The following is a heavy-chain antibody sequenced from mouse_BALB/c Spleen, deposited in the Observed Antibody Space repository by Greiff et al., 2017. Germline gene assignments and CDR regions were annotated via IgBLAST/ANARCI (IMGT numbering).Heavy chain of an antibody. CDR2: ISSGGSYT. Sequence: EVHLVESGGGLVKPGGSLKLSCAASGFTFSSYAMSWVRQSPEKRLEWVAEISSGGSYTYYPDTVTGRFTISRDNAKNTLYLEMSSLRSEDTAMYYCARDDGYPPWFAYWGKGTLVTVSA. CDR3: ARDDGYPPWFAY. D-gene: IGHD2-3*01. V-gene: IGHV5-9-4*01. CDR1: GFTFSSYA. J-gene: IGHJ3*01.